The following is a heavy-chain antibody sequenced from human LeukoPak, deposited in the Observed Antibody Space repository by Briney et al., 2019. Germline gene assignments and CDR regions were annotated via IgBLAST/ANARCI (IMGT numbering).Heavy chain of an antibody. CDR1: GASINSGSNY. CDR3: ARERAYYDFWSGYYNPLSIGPLDY. J-gene: IGHJ4*02. V-gene: IGHV4-39*07. D-gene: IGHD3-3*01. CDR2: IYSSGST. Sequence: SETLSLTCRVSGASINSGSNYWGWIRQPPGKTLEWIGSIYSSGSTYYNPSLKSRVTISVDTSKNQFSLKLSSVTAADTAVYYCARERAYYDFWSGYYNPLSIGPLDYWGQGTLVTVSS.